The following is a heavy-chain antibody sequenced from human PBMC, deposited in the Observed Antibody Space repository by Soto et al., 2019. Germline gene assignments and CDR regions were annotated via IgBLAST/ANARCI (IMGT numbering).Heavy chain of an antibody. CDR1: GGTFSSYA. CDR2: IIPIFGTA. D-gene: IGHD1-1*01. V-gene: IGHV1-69*12. J-gene: IGHJ3*02. Sequence: QVQLVQSGAEVKKPGSSVKVSCKASGGTFSSYAISWVQQAPGQGLEWMGGIIPIFGTANYAQKFQGRVTITADESTSKAYMELSSLRSEDTAVSYCALERRRNDAFDIWGQGTMVTVSS. CDR3: ALERRRNDAFDI.